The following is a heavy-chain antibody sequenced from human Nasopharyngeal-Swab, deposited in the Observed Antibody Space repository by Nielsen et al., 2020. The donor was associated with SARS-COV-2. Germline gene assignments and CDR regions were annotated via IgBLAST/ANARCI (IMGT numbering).Heavy chain of an antibody. CDR2: IYYGGAT. J-gene: IGHJ6*03. V-gene: IGHV4-39*01. Sequence: VRQMPGKGLEWIGSIYYGGATYYSPSLKSRLTISVDTSQNQFSLTVSSVTASDTAVYYCVRDNYYHYYMDVWGQGTTVTVSS. CDR3: VRDNYYHYYMDV. D-gene: IGHD2-15*01.